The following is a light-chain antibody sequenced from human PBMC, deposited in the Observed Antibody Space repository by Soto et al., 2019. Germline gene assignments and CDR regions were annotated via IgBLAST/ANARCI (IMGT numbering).Light chain of an antibody. V-gene: IGKV1-5*01. CDR3: QQYNSYSWT. CDR1: RSFSTY. J-gene: IGKJ1*01. CDR2: AAS. Sequence: DIQMTQSPSSLSASVGDRVSITCLASRSFSTYLNWYQQKPGKAPKLLIHAASTLQSGVPSRFSGSGSGTEFTLTISSLQPDDFATYYCQQYNSYSWTFGQGTKVDIK.